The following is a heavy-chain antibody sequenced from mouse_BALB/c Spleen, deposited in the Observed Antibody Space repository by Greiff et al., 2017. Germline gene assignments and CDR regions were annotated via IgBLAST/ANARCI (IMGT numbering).Heavy chain of an antibody. Sequence: QVQLKESGPELVKPGASVKISCKASGYSFTSYYIHWVKQRPGQGLEWIGWIFPGSGNTKYNEKFKGKATLTADTSSSTAYMQLSSLTSEDSAVYFCARFHSRGAMDYWGQGTSVTVSS. CDR2: IFPGSGNT. V-gene: IGHV1-66*01. J-gene: IGHJ4*01. CDR1: GYSFTSYY. CDR3: ARFHSRGAMDY.